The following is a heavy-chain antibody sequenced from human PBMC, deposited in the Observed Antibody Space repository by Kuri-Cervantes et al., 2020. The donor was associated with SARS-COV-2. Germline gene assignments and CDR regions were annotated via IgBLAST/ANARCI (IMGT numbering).Heavy chain of an antibody. CDR2: ISSSSSTI. CDR3: AGEGSGYYFVLPAPQYGMDV. CDR1: GFTFSSYS. J-gene: IGHJ6*02. Sequence: GGSLRLSCAASGFTFSSYSMNWARQAPGKGLEWVSYISSSSSTIYYADSVKGRFTISRDNAKNSLYLQMNSLRDEDTAVYYCAGEGSGYYFVLPAPQYGMDVWGQGTTVTVSS. V-gene: IGHV3-48*02. D-gene: IGHD3-22*01.